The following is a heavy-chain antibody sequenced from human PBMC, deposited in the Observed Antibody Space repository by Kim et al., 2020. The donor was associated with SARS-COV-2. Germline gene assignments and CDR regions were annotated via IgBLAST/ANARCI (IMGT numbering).Heavy chain of an antibody. Sequence: GGSLRLSCAASGFTFSDYYMSWIRQAPGKGLEWVSYISSSGSTIYYEDSVKGRFTISRDNAKNSLYLQRNSLRAKDTAVYYCARTGGDISGWYYFDYWGQGTLVTVSS. J-gene: IGHJ4*02. V-gene: IGHV3-11*01. CDR2: ISSSGSTI. CDR1: GFTFSDYY. CDR3: ARTGGDISGWYYFDY. D-gene: IGHD6-19*01.